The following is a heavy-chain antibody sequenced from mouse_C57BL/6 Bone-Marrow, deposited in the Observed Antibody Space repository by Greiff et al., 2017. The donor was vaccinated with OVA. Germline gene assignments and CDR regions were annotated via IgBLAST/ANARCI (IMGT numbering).Heavy chain of an antibody. V-gene: IGHV14-4*01. Sequence: VQLKQSGAELVRPGASVKLSCTASGFNIKDDYMHWVKQRPEQGLEWIGWIDPENGDTEYASKFQGKATITADTSSNTAYLQLSSLTSEDTAVYYCTAYRLAYWGQGTLVTVSA. CDR3: TAYRLAY. J-gene: IGHJ3*01. CDR2: IDPENGDT. CDR1: GFNIKDDY.